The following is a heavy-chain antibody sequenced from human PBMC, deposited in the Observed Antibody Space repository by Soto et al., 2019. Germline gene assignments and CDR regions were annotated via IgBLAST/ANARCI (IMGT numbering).Heavy chain of an antibody. CDR2: IYHRGST. CDR1: GGSISSSNW. J-gene: IGHJ5*02. Sequence: SETLSLTCAVSGGSISSSNWWSWVRQPPGKGLEWIGEIYHRGSTNYNPSLKSRVTISVDKSKNQFSLKLSSVTAADTAVYYCARLDSSGYYFNGGWFDPWGQGTLVTVSS. V-gene: IGHV4-4*02. CDR3: ARLDSSGYYFNGGWFDP. D-gene: IGHD3-22*01.